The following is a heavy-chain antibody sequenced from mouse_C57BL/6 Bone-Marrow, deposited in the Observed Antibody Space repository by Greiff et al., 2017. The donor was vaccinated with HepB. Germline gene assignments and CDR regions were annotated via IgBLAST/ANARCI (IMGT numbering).Heavy chain of an antibody. V-gene: IGHV5-6*01. CDR2: ISSGGSYT. J-gene: IGHJ3*01. D-gene: IGHD3-2*02. CDR3: ARHHQLRGPFAY. CDR1: GFTFSSYG. Sequence: EVHLVESGGDLVKPGGSLKLSCAASGFTFSSYGMSWVRQTPDKRLEWVATISSGGSYTYYPDSVKGRFTISRDNAKNTLYLQMSSLKSEDTAMYYCARHHQLRGPFAYWGQGTLVTVSA.